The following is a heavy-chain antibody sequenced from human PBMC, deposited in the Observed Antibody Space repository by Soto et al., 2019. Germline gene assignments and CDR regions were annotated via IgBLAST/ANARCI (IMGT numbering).Heavy chain of an antibody. V-gene: IGHV3-23*01. CDR3: AKVKTWTYLDF. CDR1: GFTFTNYA. Sequence: LRLSCAASGFTFTNYAMTWVRQAPGRGLEWVSSISGSGETTYYADAVEGRFTISRDNSKSTLYLQMNSLRAEDTALYYCAKVKTWTYLDFWGQGTLVTVSS. J-gene: IGHJ4*02. CDR2: ISGSGETT. D-gene: IGHD5-12*01.